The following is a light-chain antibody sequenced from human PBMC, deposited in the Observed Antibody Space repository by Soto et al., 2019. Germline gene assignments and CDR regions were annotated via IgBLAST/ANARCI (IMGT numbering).Light chain of an antibody. CDR1: QSLLHINGYNY. CDR3: IQTLPTPFT. CDR2: LAS. J-gene: IGKJ4*01. Sequence: DIVVTQSPLSLPVTPGEPASISCRSSQSLLHINGYNYLDWYLQKPGQSPQLLIYLASSRASGVPDRFSGSGSGTDFTPKISRVEAEDFGVYYCIQTLPTPFTFGGGTKVDIK. V-gene: IGKV2-28*01.